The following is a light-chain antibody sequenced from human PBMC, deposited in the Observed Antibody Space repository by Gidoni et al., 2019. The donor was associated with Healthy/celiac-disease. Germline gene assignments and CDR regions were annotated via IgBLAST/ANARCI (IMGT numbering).Light chain of an antibody. CDR3: QQYYSYPSLT. CDR1: QGISSY. Sequence: AIRMTQSPSSFSASTGDRVTITCRASQGISSYLAWYQQKPGKAPKLLIYAASTFQSGVPSRFSGSGSGTDFTLTISCLQSEDFATYYCQQYYSYPSLTFGGGTKVEIK. CDR2: AAS. V-gene: IGKV1-8*01. J-gene: IGKJ4*01.